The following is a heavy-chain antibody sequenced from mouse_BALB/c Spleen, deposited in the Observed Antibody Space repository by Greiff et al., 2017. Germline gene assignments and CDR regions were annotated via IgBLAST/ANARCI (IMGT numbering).Heavy chain of an antibody. J-gene: IGHJ2*01. CDR2: ISSGGSYT. CDR1: GFTFSSYG. CDR3: ARDGYYGYFDY. Sequence: EVQLVESGGDLVKPGGSLKLSCAASGFTFSSYGMSWVRQTPDKRLEWVATISSGGSYTYYPDSVKGRFTISRDNAKNTLYLQMSSLKSEDTAMYYCARDGYYGYFDYWGQGTTLTVSS. V-gene: IGHV5-6*01. D-gene: IGHD2-3*01.